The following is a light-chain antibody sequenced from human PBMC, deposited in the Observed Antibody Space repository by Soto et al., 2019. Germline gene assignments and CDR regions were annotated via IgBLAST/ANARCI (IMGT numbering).Light chain of an antibody. CDR1: QSVSSSY. J-gene: IGKJ2*01. CDR2: GAS. V-gene: IGKV3-20*01. CDR3: QQYSRSPRT. Sequence: EIVLTQSPGTLSLSPGERATLSCRASQSVSSSYLAWYQQKPGQAPRLLIYGASSRATGIPDRFSGSGSGTDFTLTISRLAPEDFAVYSCQQYSRSPRTFGQGTKLEIK.